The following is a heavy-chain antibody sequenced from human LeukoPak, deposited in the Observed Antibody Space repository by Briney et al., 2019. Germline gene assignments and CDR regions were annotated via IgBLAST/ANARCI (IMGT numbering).Heavy chain of an antibody. CDR1: GFTFSTYA. J-gene: IGHJ4*02. V-gene: IGHV3-21*04. CDR2: IGGSGSSL. D-gene: IGHD3-16*01. Sequence: PGGSLRLSCAASGFTFSTYAMNWVRQAPGEGLEWVSSIGGSGSSLYYADSLKGRFTISRDNAKNSLYLQLNSLRAEDTAIYYCAKDWGYWGRGTLVTVSS. CDR3: AKDWGY.